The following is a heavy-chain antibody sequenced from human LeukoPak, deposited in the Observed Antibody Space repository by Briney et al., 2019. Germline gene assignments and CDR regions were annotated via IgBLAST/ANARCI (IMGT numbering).Heavy chain of an antibody. D-gene: IGHD1-1*01. Sequence: PSETLSLTCAVYGGSFSGYYWSWIRQPPGKGLEWIGEINHSGSTNYNPSLKSRVTISVDTSKNQFSLKLSSVTAADTAVYYCARQNGRWFGYWGQGTLVTVSS. CDR3: ARQNGRWFGY. CDR1: GGSFSGYY. J-gene: IGHJ4*02. V-gene: IGHV4-34*01. CDR2: INHSGST.